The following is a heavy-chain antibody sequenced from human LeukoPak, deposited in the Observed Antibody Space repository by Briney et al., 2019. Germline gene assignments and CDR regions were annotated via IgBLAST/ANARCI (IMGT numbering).Heavy chain of an antibody. CDR2: ISSSSSYI. V-gene: IGHV3-21*01. CDR1: GFTFSSYS. D-gene: IGHD3-10*01. J-gene: IGHJ3*02. CDR3: ARDIGRIYGSGSI. Sequence: GRSLRLSCAASGFTFSSYSMNWVRQAPGKGLEWVSSISSSSSYIYYADSVKGRFTISRDNAKNSLYLQMNSLRAEDTAVYYCARDIGRIYGSGSIWGQGTMVTVSS.